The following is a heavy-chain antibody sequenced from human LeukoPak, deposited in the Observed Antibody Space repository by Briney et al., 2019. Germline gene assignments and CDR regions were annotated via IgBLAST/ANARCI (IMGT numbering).Heavy chain of an antibody. Sequence: GGSLRLSCAASGFTFSDYYMSWIRQAPGKGLEWVSYISSSGSTIYYADSVKGRFTISRDNAKNSLYLQMNSLRAEDTAVYYCARDFVEMATNAVDAFDIWGQGTMVTVSS. V-gene: IGHV3-11*01. CDR2: ISSSGSTI. CDR1: GFTFSDYY. D-gene: IGHD5-24*01. J-gene: IGHJ3*02. CDR3: ARDFVEMATNAVDAFDI.